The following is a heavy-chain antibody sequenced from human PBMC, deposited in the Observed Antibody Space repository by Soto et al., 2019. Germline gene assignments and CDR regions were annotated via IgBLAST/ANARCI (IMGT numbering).Heavy chain of an antibody. D-gene: IGHD3-22*01. J-gene: IGHJ4*02. CDR1: GYTFTSYG. CDR3: ARFGYYYGSSGYLFDY. CDR2: ISAYNGNT. V-gene: IGHV1-18*04. Sequence: ASVKVSCKASGYTFTSYGISWVRQAPGQGLEWMGWISAYNGNTNYAQKLQGRVTMTTDTSTSTAYMELRSLRSDDTAVYYCARFGYYYGSSGYLFDYWGQGTLVTVSS.